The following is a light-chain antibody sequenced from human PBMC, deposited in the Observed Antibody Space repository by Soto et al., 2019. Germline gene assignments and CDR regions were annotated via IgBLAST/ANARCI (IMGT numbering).Light chain of an antibody. CDR1: QGISNY. J-gene: IGKJ1*01. CDR3: QHFVNSLTWT. CDR2: AAS. V-gene: IGKV1-9*01. Sequence: DIQLTQSPSFLSASVGDRVTITCRASQGISNYLAWYQQKPGKAPKLLIFAASTLQSGVPSRFSGSASGTEFTLTISSLQPEDFAVYYCQHFVNSLTWTFGQGTKVEIK.